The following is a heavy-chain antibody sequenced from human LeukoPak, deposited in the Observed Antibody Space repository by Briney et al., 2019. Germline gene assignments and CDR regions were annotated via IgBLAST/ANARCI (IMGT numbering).Heavy chain of an antibody. J-gene: IGHJ3*02. CDR2: ISYDRSNK. CDR3: AREPHTDSDAFDI. D-gene: IGHD4-17*01. V-gene: IGHV3-30-3*01. Sequence: GRSLRLSCAASGFTFSSYAMHWVRQAPGKGLEWVAVISYDRSNKYYADSVKGRFTISRDNSKNTLYLQMNSLRAEDTAVYYCAREPHTDSDAFDIWGQGTMVTVSS. CDR1: GFTFSSYA.